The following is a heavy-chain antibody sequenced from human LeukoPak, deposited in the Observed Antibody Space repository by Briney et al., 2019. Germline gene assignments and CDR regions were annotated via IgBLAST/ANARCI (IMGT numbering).Heavy chain of an antibody. J-gene: IGHJ6*02. CDR1: GFTFSSYW. Sequence: GGSLRLSCAASGFTFSSYWMSWVRQAPGKGLEWVANIKQDGSEKYYMDSVKGRFTISRDNAKNSLYLQMNSLRAEDTAVYYCARGDQGNYYYGMDVWGQGTTVTVSS. V-gene: IGHV3-7*01. D-gene: IGHD2-2*01. CDR2: IKQDGSEK. CDR3: ARGDQGNYYYGMDV.